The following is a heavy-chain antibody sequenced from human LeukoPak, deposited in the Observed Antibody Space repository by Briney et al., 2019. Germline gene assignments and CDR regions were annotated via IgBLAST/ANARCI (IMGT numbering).Heavy chain of an antibody. CDR3: AKDRIAVAGPFDY. J-gene: IGHJ4*02. V-gene: IGHV3-30*18. CDR2: ISYDGSNK. CDR1: GLTFSSYG. D-gene: IGHD6-19*01. Sequence: GGSLRLSCAASGLTFSSYGMHWVRQAPGKGLEWVAVISYDGSNKYYADSVKGRFTISRDNSKNTLYLQMNSLRAEDTAVYYCAKDRIAVAGPFDYWGQGTLATVSS.